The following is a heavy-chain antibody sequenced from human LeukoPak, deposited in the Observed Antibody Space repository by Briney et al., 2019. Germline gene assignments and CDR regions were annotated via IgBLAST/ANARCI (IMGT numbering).Heavy chain of an antibody. CDR2: ISYDGSNK. CDR1: GFTFSSYA. CDR3: ARSYQGGSDY. J-gene: IGHJ4*02. V-gene: IGHV3-30*01. D-gene: IGHD1-26*01. Sequence: GGSLRLSCAASGFTFSSYAMHGVRQAPGKGLEWVAVISYDGSNKYYADSVKGRFTISRDNSKNTLYLQMNSLRAQDTAVYYCARSYQGGSDYWGQGTLVTVSS.